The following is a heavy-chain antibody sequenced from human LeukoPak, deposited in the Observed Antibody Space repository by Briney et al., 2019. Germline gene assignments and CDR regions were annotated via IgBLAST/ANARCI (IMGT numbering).Heavy chain of an antibody. Sequence: ASVKVSCKASGGTFSSYAISWVRQAPGQGLEWMGGIIPIFGTANYAQELQGRVTITADESTSTAYMELSSLRSEDTAVYYCARSIRRYFDWLAQYNWFDPWGQGTLVTVSS. V-gene: IGHV1-69*13. CDR1: GGTFSSYA. CDR2: IIPIFGTA. CDR3: ARSIRRYFDWLAQYNWFDP. D-gene: IGHD3-9*01. J-gene: IGHJ5*02.